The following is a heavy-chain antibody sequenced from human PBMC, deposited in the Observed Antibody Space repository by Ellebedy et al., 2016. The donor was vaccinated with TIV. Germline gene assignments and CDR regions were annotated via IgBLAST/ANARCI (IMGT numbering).Heavy chain of an antibody. J-gene: IGHJ4*02. CDR2: IYYSGST. V-gene: IGHV4-59*01. D-gene: IGHD6-6*01. CDR1: GGSISSYY. CDR3: ARTDYSSSSDY. Sequence: PETLSLTCTVSGGSISSYYWSWIQQPPGKGLEWIGYIYYSGSTNYNPSLKSRVTISVDTSKNQFSLKLSSVTAADTAVYYCARTDYSSSSDYWGQGTLVTVSS.